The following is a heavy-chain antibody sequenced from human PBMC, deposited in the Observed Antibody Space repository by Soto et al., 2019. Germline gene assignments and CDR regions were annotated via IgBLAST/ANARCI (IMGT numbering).Heavy chain of an antibody. CDR3: ARCYWGTVEGGAFDI. V-gene: IGHV4-59*08. J-gene: IGHJ3*02. CDR1: GGSISSYY. D-gene: IGHD7-27*01. CDR2: IYYSGST. Sequence: SETLSLTCTVSGGSISSYYWSWIRQPPGKGLEWIGYIYYSGSTNYNPSLKSRVTISVDTSKNQFSLKLSSVTAADTVVYYCARCYWGTVEGGAFDIWGQGTMVTVSS.